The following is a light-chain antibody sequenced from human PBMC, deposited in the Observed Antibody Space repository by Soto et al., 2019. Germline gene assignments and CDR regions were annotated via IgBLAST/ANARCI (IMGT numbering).Light chain of an antibody. CDR1: ISDVGGHNY. V-gene: IGLV2-14*01. J-gene: IGLJ1*01. CDR2: EVS. Sequence: QSPLTQPASVSVSPGQSIPISCPGTISDVGGHNYVSWYQQHPGKAPKLMIYEVSNRPSGVSDRFSGSTSGNTASLTISGLQAEDEADYYRGSYKSSRISVFGAGTKVTVL. CDR3: GSYKSSRISV.